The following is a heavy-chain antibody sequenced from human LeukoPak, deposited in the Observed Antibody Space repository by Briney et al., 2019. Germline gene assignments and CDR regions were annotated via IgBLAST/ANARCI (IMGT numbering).Heavy chain of an antibody. J-gene: IGHJ4*02. Sequence: GGSLRLSCAASGLTFNSYWMHWVRQVAGKGLVWVARINGDASNTTYADSVKGRFTISRDNSKNTLYLRMNSLRAEDTAVYYCANHGPQSYYDSSGYSWGQGTLVTVSS. D-gene: IGHD3-22*01. CDR3: ANHGPQSYYDSSGYS. CDR1: GLTFNSYW. V-gene: IGHV3-74*03. CDR2: INGDASNT.